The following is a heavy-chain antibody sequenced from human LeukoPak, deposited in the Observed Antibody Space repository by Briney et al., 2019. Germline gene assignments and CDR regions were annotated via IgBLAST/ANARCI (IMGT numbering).Heavy chain of an antibody. CDR2: IYTSGST. Sequence: SETLSLTCTVSGGSISSYYWSWIRQPPGKGLEWIGYIYTSGSTNYNPSLKSRVTISVDTSKNQFSLKLSSVTAADTAVYYCARDRVAAPRYFDYWGQGTLVTVSS. D-gene: IGHD6-6*01. CDR1: GGSISSYY. CDR3: ARDRVAAPRYFDY. V-gene: IGHV4-4*09. J-gene: IGHJ4*02.